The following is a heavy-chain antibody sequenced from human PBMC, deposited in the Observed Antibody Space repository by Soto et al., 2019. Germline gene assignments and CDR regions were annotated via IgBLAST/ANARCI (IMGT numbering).Heavy chain of an antibody. Sequence: QLQLQESRPGLVKPSDTLSLTCTVSGVSIRSSSYYWGWIRQPPGKGLEWIGSIYYSGSTYYNPSLKSRVTISVDTSKNQFSLELSSVAAADTAVYYCARSDPPSSGLPHYYYYNGMDVWGQGTTVIVSS. CDR2: IYYSGST. D-gene: IGHD3-22*01. CDR3: ARSDPPSSGLPHYYYYNGMDV. V-gene: IGHV4-39*01. J-gene: IGHJ6*02. CDR1: GVSIRSSSYY.